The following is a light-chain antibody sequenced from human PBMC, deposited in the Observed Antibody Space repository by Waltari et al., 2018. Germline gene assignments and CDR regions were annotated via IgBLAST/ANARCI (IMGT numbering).Light chain of an antibody. J-gene: IGLJ1*01. CDR3: ASYTITNTLV. CDR2: DVS. CDR1: SPDIGRYTY. Sequence: QSAPTQPASVSGSPGQSITISCAGSSPDIGRYTYLSWYQQHPGKVPRVIIFDVSDRPSGVSSRFSAYKSGNTAFLTISGLQAEDEADYYCASYTITNTLVFGTGTKVTVL. V-gene: IGLV2-14*03.